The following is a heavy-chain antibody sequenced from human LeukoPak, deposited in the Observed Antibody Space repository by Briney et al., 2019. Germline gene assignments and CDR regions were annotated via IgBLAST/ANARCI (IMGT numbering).Heavy chain of an antibody. D-gene: IGHD2-15*01. V-gene: IGHV4-30-4*01. CDR2: IYDSGST. Sequence: SQTLSLTCTVSGASIRSGDYYWSWIRQPPGKGLEWIGYIYDSGSTYYNPPLKSRITISVDTSENRFSLKLSSVTATDTAVYYCARDCSGGSCYGAFDIWGQGTMVTVSS. J-gene: IGHJ3*02. CDR3: ARDCSGGSCYGAFDI. CDR1: GASIRSGDYY.